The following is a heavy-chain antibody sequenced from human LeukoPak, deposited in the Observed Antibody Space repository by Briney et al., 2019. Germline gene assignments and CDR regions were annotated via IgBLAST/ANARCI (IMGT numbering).Heavy chain of an antibody. V-gene: IGHV5-51*01. CDR2: IYPSDSDT. Sequence: GESLKISCKGSGYSFTSYWIGWVRQMPGKGLEWMGIIYPSDSDTRYSPSFQGQVSISADKSISAAYLQWSSLKASDTAMYYCARQSSTAYNDSSGFPYDAFDIWGQGKMVTVFS. CDR1: GYSFTSYW. CDR3: ARQSSTAYNDSSGFPYDAFDI. D-gene: IGHD3-22*01. J-gene: IGHJ3*02.